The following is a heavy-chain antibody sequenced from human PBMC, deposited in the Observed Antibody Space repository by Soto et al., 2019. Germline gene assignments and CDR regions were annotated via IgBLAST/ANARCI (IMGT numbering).Heavy chain of an antibody. Sequence: PGGSLRLSCAASGFPFSDYDMSWIRQAPGKGLERVSYISNSGNSIYYADSVKGRFTISRDNAKNSLYLQMNSLRAEDTAVYYCAKEGRHDDPVWRGMDVWGQGTTVTVS. D-gene: IGHD2-21*01. J-gene: IGHJ6*02. CDR3: AKEGRHDDPVWRGMDV. V-gene: IGHV3-11*01. CDR2: ISNSGNSI. CDR1: GFPFSDYD.